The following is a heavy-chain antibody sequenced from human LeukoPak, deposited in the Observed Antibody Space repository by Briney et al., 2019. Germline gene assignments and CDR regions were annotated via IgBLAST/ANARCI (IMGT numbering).Heavy chain of an antibody. V-gene: IGHV4-61*02. J-gene: IGHJ4*02. Sequence: SETLSLTCTVSGGSISSGSYYWSWIRQPAGKGLEWIGRIYTSGSTNYNPSLKSRVTISVDTSKNQFSLKLSSVTAADTAVYYCARGSPLTTDDYWGQGTLVTVSS. CDR2: IYTSGST. D-gene: IGHD3-22*01. CDR3: ARGSPLTTDDY. CDR1: GGSISSGSYY.